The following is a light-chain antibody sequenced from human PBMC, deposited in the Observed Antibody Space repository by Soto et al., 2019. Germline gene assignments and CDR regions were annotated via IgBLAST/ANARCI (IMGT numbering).Light chain of an antibody. CDR3: QQRHDYPIT. Sequence: ILLTQSPSSLSASVEDRVTITCRPSQGIDSSLAWYQKKPGKSPKLLIFAASSLQSGVPSRFSGSGSETDFPLTISSLQPEDFATYSCQQRHDYPITFGQGTRLEIK. J-gene: IGKJ5*01. CDR2: AAS. CDR1: QGIDSS. V-gene: IGKV1-9*01.